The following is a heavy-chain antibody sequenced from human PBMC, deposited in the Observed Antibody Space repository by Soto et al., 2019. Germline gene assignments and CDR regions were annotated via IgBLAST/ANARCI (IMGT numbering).Heavy chain of an antibody. CDR1: GFTFINYT. V-gene: IGHV3-21*01. J-gene: IGHJ4*02. CDR2: ISSGSSYI. Sequence: PGRSLRLSWAASGFTFINYTLNWVRQAPGKGLEWVSSISSGSSYIYYAGSVKGRFTISRDNAKNSLYLQMNSLRAEDTAVYYCARGVYYFDYWGQGTLVTVSS. CDR3: ARGVYYFDY.